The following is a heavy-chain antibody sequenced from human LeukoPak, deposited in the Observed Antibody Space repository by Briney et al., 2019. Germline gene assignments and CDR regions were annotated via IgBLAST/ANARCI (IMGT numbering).Heavy chain of an antibody. Sequence: ASVKVSCKASGYTFTGYGISWVRQAPGQGLEWMGWINAGNGNTKYSQKFQGRVTITRDTSASTAYMELSSLRSEDTAVYYCARAQWLPTYYFDYWGQGTLVTVSS. V-gene: IGHV1-3*01. CDR3: ARAQWLPTYYFDY. CDR2: INAGNGNT. J-gene: IGHJ4*02. CDR1: GYTFTGYG. D-gene: IGHD6-19*01.